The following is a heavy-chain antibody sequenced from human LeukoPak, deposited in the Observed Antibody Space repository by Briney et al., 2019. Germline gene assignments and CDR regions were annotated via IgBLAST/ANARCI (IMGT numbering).Heavy chain of an antibody. Sequence: GGSLRLSCAGSGFTFGGYGMHWFRQTPGKGLEWVAVIAYDGSRAFYADSVKGRFTISRDNSKNTMSVQMDDQRAEDTAVYYCTRYNNDHFDYWGQGTLVTVSS. D-gene: IGHD1-14*01. CDR3: TRYNNDHFDY. J-gene: IGHJ4*02. CDR2: IAYDGSRA. CDR1: GFTFGGYG. V-gene: IGHV3-33*01.